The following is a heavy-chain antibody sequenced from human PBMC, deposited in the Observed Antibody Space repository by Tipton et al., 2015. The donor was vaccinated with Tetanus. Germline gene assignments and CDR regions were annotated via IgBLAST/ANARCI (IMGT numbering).Heavy chain of an antibody. CDR2: TYSGGST. D-gene: IGHD1-26*01. CDR3: ARDGLVRAFGLDY. J-gene: IGHJ4*02. V-gene: IGHV3-53*01. Sequence: SLRLSCAVSGLPVSSMYMSWVRQPPGKGLEWVSLTYSGGSTYYADSVKGRFSISRDNSKNTLYLQMTGLRAEDTAVYYCARDGLVRAFGLDYWGQGTLVTVSS. CDR1: GLPVSSMY.